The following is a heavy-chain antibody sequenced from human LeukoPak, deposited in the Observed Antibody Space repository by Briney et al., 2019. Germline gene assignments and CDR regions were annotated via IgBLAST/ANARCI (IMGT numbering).Heavy chain of an antibody. Sequence: GGSLRLSCAASGFTFNSYSMNWVRQAPGKGLEWVSYISISSSSMYYADSMKGRFTISRDNAKNSLYLQMNSLRAEDTAVYYCARARGDGYNSRCFGYWGQGTLVTVSS. V-gene: IGHV3-21*01. D-gene: IGHD5-24*01. J-gene: IGHJ4*02. CDR2: ISISSSSM. CDR1: GFTFNSYS. CDR3: ARARGDGYNSRCFGY.